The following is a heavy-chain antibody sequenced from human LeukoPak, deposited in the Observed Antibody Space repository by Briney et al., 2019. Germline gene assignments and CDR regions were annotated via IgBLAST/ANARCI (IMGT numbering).Heavy chain of an antibody. CDR3: ARNMGGGNEDMDV. D-gene: IGHD3-16*01. Sequence: SETLSLTCTVSGGSIGTYYWSWIRQSPGKGLEWIGYIYVTGTRYNPYLQSRVTISEDRSRNQFFLKMSSATAADTAVYYCARNMGGGNEDMDVWGKGTKVIVSS. CDR2: IYVTGT. V-gene: IGHV4-4*09. J-gene: IGHJ6*03. CDR1: GGSIGTYY.